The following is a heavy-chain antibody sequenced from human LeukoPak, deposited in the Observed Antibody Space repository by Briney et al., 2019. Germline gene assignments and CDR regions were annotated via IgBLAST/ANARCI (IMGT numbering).Heavy chain of an antibody. V-gene: IGHV3-21*01. Sequence: GSLSLSCAASGFPFSSYSMNWVRQAPGKGLEWVSSISSSSSYIYYADSVKGRFTISRDNAKNSLYLQMKSLRAEDTAVYYCARDGRGIAAAGFYFDYWGQGTLVTVSS. CDR3: ARDGRGIAAAGFYFDY. J-gene: IGHJ4*02. D-gene: IGHD6-13*01. CDR1: GFPFSSYS. CDR2: ISSSSSYI.